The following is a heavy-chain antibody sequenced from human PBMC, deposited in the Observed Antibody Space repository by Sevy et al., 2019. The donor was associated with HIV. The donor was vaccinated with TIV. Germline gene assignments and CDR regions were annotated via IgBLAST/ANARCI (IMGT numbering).Heavy chain of an antibody. V-gene: IGHV5-51*01. CDR3: ARRDSSGWYTFDI. D-gene: IGHD6-19*01. Sequence: GESLKISCKGSGYSFTSNWISWVRQMPGKGLEWMGIIYPGDSDTRYSPSFQGQVTISADKSISTAYLQWSSLKASDTAMYYCARRDSSGWYTFDIWGQGTMVTVSS. CDR2: IYPGDSDT. CDR1: GYSFTSNW. J-gene: IGHJ3*02.